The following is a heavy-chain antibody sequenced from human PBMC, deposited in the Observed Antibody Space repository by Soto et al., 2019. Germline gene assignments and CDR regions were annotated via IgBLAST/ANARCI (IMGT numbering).Heavy chain of an antibody. CDR2: IIPIFGTA. CDR3: ESDSSRWEGYYYYYGMDV. Sequence: AAVKVSCKASGGTCSSYAISWVRHAPGQGREWMGGIIPIFGTANYAQKFQGRVTITADKSTSTAYMELSSLRSEDTAVYYCESDSSRWEGYYYYYGMDVWGQGTPVTVSS. CDR1: GGTCSSYA. V-gene: IGHV1-69*06. D-gene: IGHD2-15*01. J-gene: IGHJ6*02.